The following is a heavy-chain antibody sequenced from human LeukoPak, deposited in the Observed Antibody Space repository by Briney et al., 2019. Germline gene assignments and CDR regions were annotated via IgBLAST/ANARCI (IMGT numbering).Heavy chain of an antibody. CDR2: VYYSGST. V-gene: IGHV4-39*02. CDR3: ARSTNWYFDL. J-gene: IGHJ2*01. CDR1: GDSGGSISSSSYY. D-gene: IGHD5/OR15-5a*01. Sequence: KPSETLSLTCTVSGDSGGSISSSSYYWGWIRQPPGKGLEWTGNVYYSGSTYYSPSLKSRVTISVDTSKNHFSLKLRSLTAADTAVYYCARSTNWYFDLWGRGTLVTVSS.